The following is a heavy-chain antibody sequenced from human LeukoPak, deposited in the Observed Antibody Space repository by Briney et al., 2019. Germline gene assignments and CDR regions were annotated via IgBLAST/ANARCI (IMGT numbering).Heavy chain of an antibody. CDR2: MKPDGSEK. CDR3: ARDHHAGEVSIDY. V-gene: IGHV3-7*04. Sequence: PGGSLRLSCAASGFTFSTYWMGWVRQAPGKGLEWVANMKPDGSEKYYVASVKGRFTISRDNAKNSLYLQMNSLRAEDTAVYYWARDHHAGEVSIDYWGQGTLVTVSS. CDR1: GFTFSTYW. J-gene: IGHJ4*02. D-gene: IGHD3-16*02.